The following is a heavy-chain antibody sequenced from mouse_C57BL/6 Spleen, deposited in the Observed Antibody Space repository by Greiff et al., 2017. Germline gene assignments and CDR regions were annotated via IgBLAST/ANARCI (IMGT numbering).Heavy chain of an antibody. CDR3: ARGGYDGDYYAMDY. Sequence: VQLQQSGAELVRPGTSVKLSCKASGYTFTSYWMHWVKQRPGQGLEWIGVIDPSDSYTNYNQKFKGKATLTVDTSSSTAYMQLSSLTSEDSAVYYCARGGYDGDYYAMDYWGQGTSVTVSS. J-gene: IGHJ4*01. V-gene: IGHV1-59*01. D-gene: IGHD2-2*01. CDR2: IDPSDSYT. CDR1: GYTFTSYW.